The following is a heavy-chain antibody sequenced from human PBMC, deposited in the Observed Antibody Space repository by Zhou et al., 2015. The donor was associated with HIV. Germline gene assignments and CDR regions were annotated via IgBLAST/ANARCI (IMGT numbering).Heavy chain of an antibody. CDR1: GYIFTSYD. V-gene: IGHV1-8*01. J-gene: IGHJ3*01. Sequence: QVQLVQSGAELKKPGASVRVSCQASGYIFTSYDFMWVRQATGQGLEWMGWVNPKSGNTGYAPKFRGRVTMTRDTSKNATYMELKRLTSGDTAMYYCARGVSNWGTYLFDFWGHGSMVIVSS. D-gene: IGHD7-27*01. CDR3: ARGVSNWGTYLFDF. CDR2: VNPKSGNT.